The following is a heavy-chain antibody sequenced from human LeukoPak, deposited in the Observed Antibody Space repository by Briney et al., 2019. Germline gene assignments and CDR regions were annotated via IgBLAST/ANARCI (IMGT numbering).Heavy chain of an antibody. CDR2: IIPIFCSA. CDR1: GCTFSSYA. J-gene: IGHJ5*02. V-gene: IGHV1-69*01. D-gene: IGHD6-13*01. CDR3: ARDSKSIASAGTWFDP. Sequence: SVKVSCKSSGCTFSSYAISWVGQAPGQGLEWMGGIIPIFCSANYAQKFQGRVTITADEYISKAYMELSGLRSEDTAVYNCARDSKSIASAGTWFDPWGQGTLVTVSS.